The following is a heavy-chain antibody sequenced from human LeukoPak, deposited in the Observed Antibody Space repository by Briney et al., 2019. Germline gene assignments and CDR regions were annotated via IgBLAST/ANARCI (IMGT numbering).Heavy chain of an antibody. Sequence: GGSLRLSCAASGFTFSRFPMSWLRQAPGKVLEWVSAITGGGDSIYYADSVKGRFTISRDNSKNTLYLQMNTLRAEDRAVYYCAKENPVGGTNYFDYWGQGALVTVAS. CDR3: AKENPVGGTNYFDY. V-gene: IGHV3-23*01. CDR1: GFTFSRFP. CDR2: ITGGGDSI. D-gene: IGHD1-26*01. J-gene: IGHJ4*02.